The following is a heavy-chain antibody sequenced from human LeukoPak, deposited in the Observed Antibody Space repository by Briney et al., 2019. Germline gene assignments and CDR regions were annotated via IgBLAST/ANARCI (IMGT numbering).Heavy chain of an antibody. CDR3: ARGSMVRDIVVVPAAL. Sequence: ASVKVSCEASGYTFTSYGISWVRQAPGQGLEWMGWISAYNGNTNYAQKLRGRVTMTTDTSTSTAYMELRSLRSDDTAVYYCARGSMVRDIVVVPAALWGQGTLVTVSS. CDR1: GYTFTSYG. J-gene: IGHJ4*02. CDR2: ISAYNGNT. V-gene: IGHV1-18*01. D-gene: IGHD2-2*01.